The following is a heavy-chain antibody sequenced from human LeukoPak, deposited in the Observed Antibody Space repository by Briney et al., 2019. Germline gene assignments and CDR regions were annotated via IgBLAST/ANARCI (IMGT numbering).Heavy chain of an antibody. CDR2: ISYDGSNK. CDR3: ATYTAAASHI. Sequence: PGRSLRLSCAASGFTFSSYGMHWVRQAPGKGLEWVAVISYDGSNKYYADSVKGRFTISRDNSKNTLYLQMNSLRAEDTAVYYCATYTAAASHIWGQGTMVTVSS. J-gene: IGHJ3*02. V-gene: IGHV3-30*03. D-gene: IGHD5-18*01. CDR1: GFTFSSYG.